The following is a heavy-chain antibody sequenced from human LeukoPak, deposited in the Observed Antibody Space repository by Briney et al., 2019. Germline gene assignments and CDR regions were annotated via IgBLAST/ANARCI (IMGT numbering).Heavy chain of an antibody. D-gene: IGHD4-17*01. Sequence: SETLSLTCAVYGGSFRTDYWGWIRQPPGKGLEWIGEINHSGSTNYNPSLKSRVTISVDTSKNQFSLKLSSVTAADTAVYYCARTGDYGDYARHYYYYYMDVWGKGTTVTVSS. CDR1: GGSFRTDY. V-gene: IGHV4-34*01. CDR3: ARTGDYGDYARHYYYYYMDV. J-gene: IGHJ6*03. CDR2: INHSGST.